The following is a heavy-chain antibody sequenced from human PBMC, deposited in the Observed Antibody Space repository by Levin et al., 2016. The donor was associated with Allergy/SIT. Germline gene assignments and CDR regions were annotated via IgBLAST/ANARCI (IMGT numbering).Heavy chain of an antibody. Sequence: GESLKISCAASGFTFSSYAMSWVRQAPGKGLEWVSAISGSGGSTYYADSVKGRFTISRDNSKNTLYLQMNSLRAEDTAVYYCANTPLGAQDYYYGMDVWGQGTTVTVSS. V-gene: IGHV3-23*01. J-gene: IGHJ6*02. CDR1: GFTFSSYA. CDR2: ISGSGGST. D-gene: IGHD1-26*01. CDR3: ANTPLGAQDYYYGMDV.